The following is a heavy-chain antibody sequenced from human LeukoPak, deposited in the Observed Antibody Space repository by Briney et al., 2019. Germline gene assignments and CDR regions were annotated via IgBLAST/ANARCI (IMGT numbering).Heavy chain of an antibody. CDR1: GYTFTDYY. J-gene: IGHJ3*02. CDR3: ARGRTARVMRRAFDI. D-gene: IGHD2-21*01. CDR2: INPSGGST. V-gene: IGHV1-46*01. Sequence: GASVKVSCKASGYTFTDYYIHWVRQAPGQGLEWMGIINPSGGSTSYAQKFQGRVTMTRDMSTSTVYMELSSLRSEDTAVYYCARGRTARVMRRAFDIWGQGTMVTVSS.